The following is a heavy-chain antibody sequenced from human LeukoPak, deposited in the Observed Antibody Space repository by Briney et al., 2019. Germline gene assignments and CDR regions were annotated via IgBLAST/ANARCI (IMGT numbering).Heavy chain of an antibody. CDR3: AKEGAYPIITYDS. D-gene: IGHD3-10*01. Sequence: HAGGSLRLSCAASGFTFSSYGMHWVRQAPGKGLEWVAVIWYDGSNKYYADSVKGRFTISRDNSKNTLYLQMNSLRAEDTAVYYCAKEGAYPIITYDSWGQGALVTVSS. CDR1: GFTFSSYG. V-gene: IGHV3-33*06. CDR2: IWYDGSNK. J-gene: IGHJ5*01.